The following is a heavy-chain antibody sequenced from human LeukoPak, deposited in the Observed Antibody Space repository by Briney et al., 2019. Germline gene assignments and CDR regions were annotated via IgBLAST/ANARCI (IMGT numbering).Heavy chain of an antibody. J-gene: IGHJ4*02. CDR2: IRYDGSYK. D-gene: IGHD3-10*01. V-gene: IGHV3-30*02. CDR1: GFTFSSYG. CDR3: AKVRRTSGGYLRVKKGSDY. Sequence: GGSLRLSCAASGFTFSSYGMHWVRQAPGKGLEWVAFIRYDGSYKFYAESVKGRFTVSRDNSKNTLYPQMNSLRAEDTAVYYCAKVRRTSGGYLRVKKGSDYWGQGTLVTVSS.